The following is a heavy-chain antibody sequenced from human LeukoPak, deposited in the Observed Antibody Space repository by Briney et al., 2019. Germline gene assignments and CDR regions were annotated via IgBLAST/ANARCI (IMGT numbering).Heavy chain of an antibody. Sequence: PSETLSPTCTVSGGSISSRSCNWGWIRQPPGKGLEWIGSIHYSGTTYYNPSLKSRVTISVDTSKNQFSLKLSSVTAADTAVYYCARLDYNSYSMGVWGQGTTVTVSS. J-gene: IGHJ6*02. D-gene: IGHD2-2*03. CDR1: GGSISSRSCN. V-gene: IGHV4-39*01. CDR3: ARLDYNSYSMGV. CDR2: IHYSGTT.